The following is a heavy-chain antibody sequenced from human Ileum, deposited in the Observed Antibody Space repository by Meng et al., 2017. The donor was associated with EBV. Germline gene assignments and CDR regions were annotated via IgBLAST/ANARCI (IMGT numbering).Heavy chain of an antibody. CDR1: GDSITNNNW. CDR2: IDHSGST. CDR3: ARTGVGLAFDY. J-gene: IGHJ4*02. D-gene: IGHD2-8*01. Sequence: QVQLGVWGPGLVRASGPLSLTCGVSGDSITNNNWWTWVRQPPGKGLEWIGEIDHSGSTNYNPSLQSRATISVDMSKKQFSLKLRSVTAADTAVYYCARTGVGLAFDYWGLGTLVTVSS. V-gene: IGHV4-4*02.